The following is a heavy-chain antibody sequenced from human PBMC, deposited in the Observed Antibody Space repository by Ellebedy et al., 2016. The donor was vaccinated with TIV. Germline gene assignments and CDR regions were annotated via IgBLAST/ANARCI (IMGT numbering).Heavy chain of an antibody. V-gene: IGHV4-30-4*01. CDR3: AREISYYYGMDV. CDR2: IYYSGST. D-gene: IGHD3-3*01. Sequence: MPSETLSLTCTVSGGSISSGDYYWSWFRQPPGKGLEWIGYIYYSGSTYYNPSLKSRVTISVDTSKNQFSLKLSSVTAADTAVFYCAREISYYYGMDVWGQGTTVTVSS. J-gene: IGHJ6*02. CDR1: GGSISSGDYY.